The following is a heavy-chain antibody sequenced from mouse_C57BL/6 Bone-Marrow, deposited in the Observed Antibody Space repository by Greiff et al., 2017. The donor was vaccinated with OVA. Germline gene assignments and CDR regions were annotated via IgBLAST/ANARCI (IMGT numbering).Heavy chain of an antibody. CDR3: VRDEIYYYGSSYDYAMDY. CDR1: GFTFNTYA. V-gene: IGHV10-3*01. CDR2: IRSKSSNYAT. D-gene: IGHD1-1*01. J-gene: IGHJ4*01. Sequence: EVQLVESGGGLVQPKGSLKLSCAASGFTFNTYAMHWVRQAPGKGLEWVARIRSKSSNYATYYADSVKDRFTISRDDSQSMLYLQMNNLKTEDTAMYYCVRDEIYYYGSSYDYAMDYWGQGTSVTVSS.